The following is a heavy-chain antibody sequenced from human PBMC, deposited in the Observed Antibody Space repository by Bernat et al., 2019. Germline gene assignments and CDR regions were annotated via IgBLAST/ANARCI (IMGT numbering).Heavy chain of an antibody. V-gene: IGHV1-18*01. Sequence: QVQLVQSGAEVKKPGASVKVSCKASGYTFTSYGISWVRQAPGQGLEWMGWISAYNGNTNYAQKLQGRVTMTTDTSTSTAYMELRSLRSDDTAVYYCARAAIIEYSSSWAEWFDPWGQGTLVTVSS. CDR1: GYTFTSYG. CDR2: ISAYNGNT. CDR3: ARAAIIEYSSSWAEWFDP. J-gene: IGHJ5*02. D-gene: IGHD6-13*01.